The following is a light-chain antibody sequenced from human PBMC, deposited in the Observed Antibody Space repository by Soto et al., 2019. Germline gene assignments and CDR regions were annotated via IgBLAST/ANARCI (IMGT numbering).Light chain of an antibody. CDR1: QNIGCL. J-gene: IGKJ4*01. CDR2: DVS. Sequence: EIVLTQSPGTLYFSPGVRATLSCRASQNIGCLLGWYQQTPGRAPRLLISDVSNRATVIPARFSGSGSGTDFTLTISSLETAGCAVYYFHQRRQWPLTFSGGTRAEI. V-gene: IGKV3-11*01. CDR3: HQRRQWPLT.